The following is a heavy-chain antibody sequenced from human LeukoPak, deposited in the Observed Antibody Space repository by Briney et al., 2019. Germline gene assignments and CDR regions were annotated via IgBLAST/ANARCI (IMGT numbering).Heavy chain of an antibody. J-gene: IGHJ4*02. D-gene: IGHD5-12*01. V-gene: IGHV4-59*01. CDR1: GGSISSYY. Sequence: PSETLSLTCTVSGGSISSYYWSWIRQPPGEGLEWIGYIYDSGSTKYNPSLKSRVTISVDTSKNQLSLRLSSVTAADTAVYYCARADRYSGFDRHFDYWGQGTLVTVSS. CDR3: ARADRYSGFDRHFDY. CDR2: IYDSGST.